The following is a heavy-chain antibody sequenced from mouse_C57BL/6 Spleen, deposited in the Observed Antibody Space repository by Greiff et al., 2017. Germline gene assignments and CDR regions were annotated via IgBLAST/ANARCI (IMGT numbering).Heavy chain of an antibody. J-gene: IGHJ3*01. D-gene: IGHD2-5*01. CDR3: ARRNSNYDFAY. Sequence: QVQLQQPGAELVKPGASVKMSCKASGYTFTSYWITWVKQRPGQGLEWIGGIYPGSGSTNYNENFKSKATLTVDTSSSTAYMQLSSLTSEDSAVYYCARRNSNYDFAYWGQGTLVTVSA. CDR2: IYPGSGST. V-gene: IGHV1-55*01. CDR1: GYTFTSYW.